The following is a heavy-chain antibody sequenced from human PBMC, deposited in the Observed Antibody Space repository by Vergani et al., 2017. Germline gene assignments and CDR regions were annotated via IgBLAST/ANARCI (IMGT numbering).Heavy chain of an antibody. J-gene: IGHJ4*02. D-gene: IGHD5-12*01. CDR3: ARDGGYDGFDY. CDR1: GFTFSSYW. CDR2: INSDGSST. Sequence: EVQLVESGGGLVKPGGSLRLSCAASGFTFSSYWMHWVRQAPGKGLVWVSCINSDGSSTSYADSVKGRFTISRDNAKNTLYLQMNSLRAEDTAVYYCARDGGYDGFDYWGQGTLVTVSS. V-gene: IGHV3-74*02.